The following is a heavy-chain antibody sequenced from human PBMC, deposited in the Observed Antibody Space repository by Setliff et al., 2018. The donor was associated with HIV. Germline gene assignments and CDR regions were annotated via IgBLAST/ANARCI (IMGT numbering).Heavy chain of an antibody. Sequence: PSETLSLTCTVSGGSISSYYWSWIRQPPGKGLEWIGYIYYSGSTNYNPSLKSRVTISIDPSKDHFSLKLRSVTAADTAVYYCAGLSPLDWPFDYWGQGTLVTVSS. CDR3: AGLSPLDWPFDY. D-gene: IGHD3-9*01. CDR1: GGSISSYY. CDR2: IYYSGST. J-gene: IGHJ4*02. V-gene: IGHV4-59*08.